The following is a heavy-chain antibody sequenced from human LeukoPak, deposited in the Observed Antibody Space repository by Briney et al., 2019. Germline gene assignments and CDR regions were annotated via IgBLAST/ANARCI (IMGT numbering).Heavy chain of an antibody. CDR1: GYTFTGYY. Sequence: GASVKVSCKASGYTFTGYYMHWVRQAPGQGLEWMGIINPSGDVRSYAQKFQGRVTVTRDMSTRTVYMELSDLRPEDTAVYYCARDYSGEWEQLTGWWFDPWGQGTLVIVSS. CDR3: ARDYSGEWEQLTGWWFDP. CDR2: INPSGDVR. D-gene: IGHD1-26*01. V-gene: IGHV1-46*01. J-gene: IGHJ5*02.